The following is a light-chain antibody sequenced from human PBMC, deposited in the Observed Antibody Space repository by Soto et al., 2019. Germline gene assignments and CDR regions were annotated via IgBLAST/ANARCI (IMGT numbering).Light chain of an antibody. J-gene: IGLJ3*02. Sequence: QSALTQPRSVSGSPGQSVTISCTGTSSDVGAYDRVSWYQHHPGKAPKLMIYDVTKRPSGVPDRFSGSKSGNTASLTISGLQAEEEADYYCCSYAGSSTWVFGGGTKVTVL. CDR1: SSDVGAYDR. V-gene: IGLV2-11*01. CDR3: CSYAGSSTWV. CDR2: DVT.